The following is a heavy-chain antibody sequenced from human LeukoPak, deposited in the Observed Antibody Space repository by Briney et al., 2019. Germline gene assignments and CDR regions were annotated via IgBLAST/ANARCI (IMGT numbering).Heavy chain of an antibody. CDR2: IIPIFGTA. CDR3: ARDLSITIFGGTYYFDY. D-gene: IGHD3-3*01. J-gene: IGHJ4*02. V-gene: IGHV1-69*05. Sequence: GSSVKVSCTASGGTFSSYAISWVRQAPGQGLEWMGGIIPIFGTANYAQKFQGRVTMTTDTSTSAAYMELRSLRSDDTAVYYCARDLSITIFGGTYYFDYWGQGTLVTVSS. CDR1: GGTFSSYA.